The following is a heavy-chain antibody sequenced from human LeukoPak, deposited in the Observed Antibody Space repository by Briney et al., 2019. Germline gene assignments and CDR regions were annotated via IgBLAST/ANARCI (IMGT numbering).Heavy chain of an antibody. CDR3: TSNLYCSTSSCYTLDN. D-gene: IGHD2-2*02. J-gene: IGHJ4*02. CDR1: GFTFSHGW. V-gene: IGHV3-15*01. CDR2: IKSKSERGTT. Sequence: PGGSLRLSCAASGFTFSHGWMSWVRQAPGKGLEWVGRIKSKSERGTTDYAAPVKGRFTISRDGSTNTVYLHMNSLKTEDTAVYFCTSNLYCSTSSCYTLDNWGQGTLVAVSS.